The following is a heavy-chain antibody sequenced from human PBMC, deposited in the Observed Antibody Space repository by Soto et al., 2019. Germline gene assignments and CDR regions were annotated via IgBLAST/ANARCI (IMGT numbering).Heavy chain of an antibody. CDR1: GYTFTSYG. V-gene: IGHV1-18*01. CDR3: ARGQLGVVVMPRHLPSPLDF. Sequence: GASVKVSCKASGYTFTSYGICWLRPAPGQGLEWMGWISAYNGNTTYAQEFQGRVTITADKSTSTAYMELSSLESEDTAIYYCARGQLGVVVMPRHLPSPLDFWGQAPLGTLFS. D-gene: IGHD2-8*01. J-gene: IGHJ4*02. CDR2: ISAYNGNT.